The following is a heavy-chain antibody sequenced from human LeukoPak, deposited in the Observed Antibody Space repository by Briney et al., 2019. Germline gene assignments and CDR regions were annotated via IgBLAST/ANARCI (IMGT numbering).Heavy chain of an antibody. CDR2: ISSSSSYI. J-gene: IGHJ1*01. Sequence: GGSLRLSCAASGFTFSSYAMSWVRQAPGKGLEWVSSISSSSSYIYYADSVKGRFTIPRDNAKNSLYLQMNSLRAEDTAVYYCARDGDSSGYYYKAEYFQHWGQGTLVTVSS. V-gene: IGHV3-21*01. CDR1: GFTFSSYA. D-gene: IGHD3-22*01. CDR3: ARDGDSSGYYYKAEYFQH.